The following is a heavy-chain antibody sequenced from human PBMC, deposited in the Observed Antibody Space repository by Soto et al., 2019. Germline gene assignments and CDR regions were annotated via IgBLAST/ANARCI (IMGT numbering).Heavy chain of an antibody. V-gene: IGHV3-30*18. Sequence: PGGSLRLSCAASEFSFDDYAMHWVRQAPGKGLEWVAVVSHDGRNTHYADSVKGRFTISRDSSKNTVSLEMTSLRAEDTAVYYCAKGGRQWLVTSDFNYWGQGALVTSPQ. J-gene: IGHJ4*02. CDR1: EFSFDDYA. CDR3: AKGGRQWLVTSDFNY. CDR2: VSHDGRNT. D-gene: IGHD6-19*01.